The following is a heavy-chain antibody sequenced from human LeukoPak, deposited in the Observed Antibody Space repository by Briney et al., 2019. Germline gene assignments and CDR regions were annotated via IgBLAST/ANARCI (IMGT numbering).Heavy chain of an antibody. CDR1: GFSFSSYA. J-gene: IGHJ5*02. D-gene: IGHD4-11*01. Sequence: GRSLRLSCAASGFSFSSYAMHWVRQAPGKGLEWMAVISYDGSNKYHADSVKGRFTISRDNSKNTLYMQMNSLRAEDTAVYYCVRGVTTERYNWFGPWGQGTLVTVSS. CDR2: ISYDGSNK. CDR3: VRGVTTERYNWFGP. V-gene: IGHV3-30*04.